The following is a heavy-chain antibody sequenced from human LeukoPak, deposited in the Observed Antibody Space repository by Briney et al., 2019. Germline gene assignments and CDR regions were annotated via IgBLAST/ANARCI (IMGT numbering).Heavy chain of an antibody. D-gene: IGHD5-12*01. CDR2: IIPIFGTA. Sequence: SVKVSCKASGGTFSGYAISWVRQAPGQGLEWMGGIIPIFGTANYAQKFQGRVTITADESTSTAYMELSSLRSEDTAVYYCASGGGYSGYDWFDYWGQGTLVTVSS. CDR1: GGTFSGYA. CDR3: ASGGGYSGYDWFDY. V-gene: IGHV1-69*01. J-gene: IGHJ4*02.